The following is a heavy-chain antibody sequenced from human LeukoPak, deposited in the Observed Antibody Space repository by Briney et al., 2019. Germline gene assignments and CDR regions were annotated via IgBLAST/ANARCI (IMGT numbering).Heavy chain of an antibody. V-gene: IGHV4-59*01. CDR2: IYYSGST. J-gene: IGHJ6*02. CDR1: GGSISHYY. CDR3: ARVLVQVLSLFGPNCSSTSCYRHYYYYGMDV. D-gene: IGHD2-2*01. Sequence: SETLSLTCTASGGSISHYYWSWIRQSPGKGLEWIGYIYYSGSTNYNPSLKSRVTMSVDTSKNQFSLKLSSVTAADTAVYYCARVLVQVLSLFGPNCSSTSCYRHYYYYGMDVWGQGTTVTVSS.